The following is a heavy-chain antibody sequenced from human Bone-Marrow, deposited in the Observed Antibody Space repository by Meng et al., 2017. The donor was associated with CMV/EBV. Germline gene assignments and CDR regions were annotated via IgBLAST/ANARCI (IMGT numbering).Heavy chain of an antibody. J-gene: IGHJ6*02. CDR3: ARDQRITIFGVVIPQGGMDV. D-gene: IGHD3-3*01. Sequence: GESLKISCPASGFTFSSYWMSWVRQAPGKGLEWVANIKQDGSEKYYVDSVKGRFTISRDNAKNSLYLQMNSLRAEDTAVYYCARDQRITIFGVVIPQGGMDVWGQGTTVTVSS. CDR2: IKQDGSEK. CDR1: GFTFSSYW. V-gene: IGHV3-7*01.